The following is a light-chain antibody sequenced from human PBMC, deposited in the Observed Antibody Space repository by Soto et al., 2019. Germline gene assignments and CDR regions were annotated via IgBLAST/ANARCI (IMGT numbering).Light chain of an antibody. CDR3: QTWGAGIVL. CDR2: LNSDGSH. V-gene: IGLV4-69*01. Sequence: QSVLTQSPSASASRGASVKLTCTLSSGHSSYAIAWLQQQPDKGPRYLMKLNSDGSHTKGDGIPDRFSGSSSGAERYLTISSLQSEDEADYYCQTWGAGIVLFGGGTKLTVL. CDR1: SGHSSYA. J-gene: IGLJ2*01.